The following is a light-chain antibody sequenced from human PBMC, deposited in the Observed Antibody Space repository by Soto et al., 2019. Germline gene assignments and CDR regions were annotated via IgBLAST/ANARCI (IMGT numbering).Light chain of an antibody. CDR3: QQFNSYPG. CDR2: DAS. J-gene: IGKJ5*01. Sequence: AIQLTQYPSSLSASVGDRVTITCRASQGISSALAWYQQKPGKAPKLLIYDASSLESGVPSRFSGSGSGTDFTLTISSLQPEDFATYYCQQFNSYPGFGQGTRLEIK. V-gene: IGKV1-13*02. CDR1: QGISSA.